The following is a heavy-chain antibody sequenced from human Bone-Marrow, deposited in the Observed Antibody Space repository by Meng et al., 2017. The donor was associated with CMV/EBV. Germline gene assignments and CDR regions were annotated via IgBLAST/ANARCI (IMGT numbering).Heavy chain of an antibody. V-gene: IGHV1-2*02. Sequence: ASVKVSCKASGYTFTGYYMHWVRQAPGQGLEWMGWINPNSGGTNYAQKFQGRVTMTRDTSISTAYMELRRLRSDDTAVYYCARSLRRSSSSSAGFDYWGQGTLVNVSS. CDR3: ARSLRRSSSSSAGFDY. J-gene: IGHJ4*02. D-gene: IGHD6-6*01. CDR2: INPNSGGT. CDR1: GYTFTGYY.